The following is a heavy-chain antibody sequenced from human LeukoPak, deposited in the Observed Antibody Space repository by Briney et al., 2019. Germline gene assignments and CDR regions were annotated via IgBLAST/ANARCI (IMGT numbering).Heavy chain of an antibody. D-gene: IGHD3-22*01. CDR1: GYTFTNYY. V-gene: IGHV1-46*01. J-gene: IGHJ4*02. CDR2: INPNGGST. Sequence: ASVKVSCKASGYTFTNYYMHWVRQAPGQGLEWMGIINPNGGSTSYARKFQGRVTMTRDTSTSTVYMDLSSLRSEDTAVYYCARAPRPPWDDSSGLDYWGQGTLVTVSS. CDR3: ARAPRPPWDDSSGLDY.